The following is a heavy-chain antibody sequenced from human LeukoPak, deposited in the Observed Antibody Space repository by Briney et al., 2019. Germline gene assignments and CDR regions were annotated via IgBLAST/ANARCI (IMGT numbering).Heavy chain of an antibody. CDR1: GGLISISTYY. CDR3: ARGHGYYYYYMDV. Sequence: PSETLSLTCTVSGGLISISTYYWGWIRQPPGKGLEWIGYIDDSGSTNYHPALQSRVTISVDTSKNHFSLKLTSVTAADAAIYYCARGHGYYYYYMDVWGTGTTVTISS. V-gene: IGHV4-61*03. J-gene: IGHJ6*03. D-gene: IGHD3-22*01. CDR2: IDDSGST.